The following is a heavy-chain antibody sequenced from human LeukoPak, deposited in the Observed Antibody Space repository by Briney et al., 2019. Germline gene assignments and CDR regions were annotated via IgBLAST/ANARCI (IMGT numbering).Heavy chain of an antibody. J-gene: IGHJ4*02. Sequence: GGSLRLSCAASGFAFSNYWMSWVRQAPGKGLEWVAIINEGGGLKYYVDSVKGRFTISRDNTNNSLYLQMISLRVDDTAVYYCARVGKSGWDFDHWGQGTLVTVSS. CDR3: ARVGKSGWDFDH. CDR2: INEGGGLK. V-gene: IGHV3-7*01. D-gene: IGHD6-19*01. CDR1: GFAFSNYW.